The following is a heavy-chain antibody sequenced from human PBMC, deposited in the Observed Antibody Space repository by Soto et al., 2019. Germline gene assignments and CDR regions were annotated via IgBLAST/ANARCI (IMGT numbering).Heavy chain of an antibody. CDR3: VHETRWLQMDS. CDR2: IYWSGDK. J-gene: IGHJ4*02. D-gene: IGHD5-12*01. CDR1: GFSLATDGVG. Sequence: QITLKESGPTLVKPTQTLTLTCAFSGFSLATDGVGVSWIRQSPGKALEWLALIYWSGDKRYRPSLKSRLTITKVTSGNQVVLIMTNLDPMDTATYYCVHETRWLQMDSWGQGVPVTVSS. V-gene: IGHV2-5*01.